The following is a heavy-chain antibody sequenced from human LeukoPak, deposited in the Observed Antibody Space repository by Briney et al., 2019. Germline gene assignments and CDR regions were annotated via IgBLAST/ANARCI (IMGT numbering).Heavy chain of an antibody. Sequence: PGGSLRLSCAASGFTLSTYAMHWVRQAPGKGLEWVSGISWNSGSIGYADSVKGRFTISRDNAKNSLYLQMNSLRAEDMALYYCAKDRGSYEFDYWGQGTLVTVSS. V-gene: IGHV3-9*03. CDR3: AKDRGSYEFDY. CDR2: ISWNSGSI. J-gene: IGHJ4*02. D-gene: IGHD1-26*01. CDR1: GFTLSTYA.